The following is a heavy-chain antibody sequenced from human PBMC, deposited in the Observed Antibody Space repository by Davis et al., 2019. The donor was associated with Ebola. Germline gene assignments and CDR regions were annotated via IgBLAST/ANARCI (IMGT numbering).Heavy chain of an antibody. CDR2: ISGSGSST. D-gene: IGHD1-26*01. Sequence: GGSLRLSCAASGFTFNSYAMSWVRQVPGKGLEWVSAISGSGSSTFYADSVKGRFTISRDNSKNTLYLQMNSLRVEDTAIYYCAKDTSHVWFDVWGQGTMVTVSS. V-gene: IGHV3-23*01. CDR1: GFTFNSYA. CDR3: AKDTSHVWFDV. J-gene: IGHJ3*01.